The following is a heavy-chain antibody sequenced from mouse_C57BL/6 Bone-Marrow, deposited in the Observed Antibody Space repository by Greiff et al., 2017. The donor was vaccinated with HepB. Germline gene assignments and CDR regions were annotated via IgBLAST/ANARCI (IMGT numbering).Heavy chain of an antibody. Sequence: EVQLQQSGPVLVKPGASVKMSCKASGYTFTDYYMNWVKQSHGKSLEWIGVINPHNGGTSYNQKFKGKATLTVDKSSSTAYMELNSLTSEDSAVYYCARITTDYAMDYWGQGTSVTVSS. CDR1: GYTFTDYY. CDR2: INPHNGGT. CDR3: ARITTDYAMDY. V-gene: IGHV1-19*01. D-gene: IGHD1-1*01. J-gene: IGHJ4*01.